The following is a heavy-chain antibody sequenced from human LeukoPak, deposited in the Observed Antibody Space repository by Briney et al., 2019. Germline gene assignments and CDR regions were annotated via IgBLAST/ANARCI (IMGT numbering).Heavy chain of an antibody. Sequence: ASVKVSCKASGYTFTGYYMHWVRQAPGQGLEWMGWINPNSGGTNYAQEFQGRVTMTRDTSISTAYMELSRLRSDDTAVYYCARGDITMIVVFDYWGQGTLVTVSS. CDR2: INPNSGGT. V-gene: IGHV1-2*02. J-gene: IGHJ4*02. CDR1: GYTFTGYY. D-gene: IGHD3-22*01. CDR3: ARGDITMIVVFDY.